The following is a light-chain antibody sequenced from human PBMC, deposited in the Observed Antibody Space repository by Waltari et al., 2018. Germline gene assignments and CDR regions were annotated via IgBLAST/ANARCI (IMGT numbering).Light chain of an antibody. J-gene: IGLJ1*01. CDR1: SSDVGSYNL. CDR2: EVS. V-gene: IGLV2-23*02. CDR3: CSYAGSSTYV. Sequence: QSALTQPASVSGSPGQSITISCTGTSSDVGSYNLVPWYQQHPGKATKLMIYEVSKRPSGVSNRFSGSKSGNTASLTISGLQAEDEADYYCCSYAGSSTYVFGTGTKVTVL.